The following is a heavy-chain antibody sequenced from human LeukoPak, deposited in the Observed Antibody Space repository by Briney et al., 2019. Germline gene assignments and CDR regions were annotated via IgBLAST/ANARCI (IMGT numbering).Heavy chain of an antibody. CDR3: AGGPPYCSSTSCFFEY. D-gene: IGHD2-2*01. Sequence: SRVTISVDTSKNQFSLKLSSVTAADTAVYYCAGGPPYCSSTSCFFEYWGQGTLVTVSS. J-gene: IGHJ4*02. V-gene: IGHV4-59*09.